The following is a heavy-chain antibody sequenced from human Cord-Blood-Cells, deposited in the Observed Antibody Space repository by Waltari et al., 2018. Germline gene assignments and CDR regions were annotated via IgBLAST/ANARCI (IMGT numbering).Heavy chain of an antibody. CDR1: GGSFSGYY. Sequence: QVQLQQWGAGLLKPSETLSLTCAVYGGSFSGYYWSWIRQPPGKGLEWIGEINHSGSTNYNPSLKSRVTISVDTSKNHFSLKLSSVTAADTAVYYCARGVTGDDAFDIWGQGTMVTVSS. D-gene: IGHD7-27*01. CDR2: INHSGST. J-gene: IGHJ3*02. CDR3: ARGVTGDDAFDI. V-gene: IGHV4-34*01.